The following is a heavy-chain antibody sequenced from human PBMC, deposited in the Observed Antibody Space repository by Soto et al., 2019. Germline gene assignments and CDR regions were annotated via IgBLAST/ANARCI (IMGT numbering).Heavy chain of an antibody. V-gene: IGHV3-33*01. CDR2: IWYDGSNK. J-gene: IGHJ6*02. Sequence: QVQLVESGGGVVQPGRSLRLSCAASGFTFSSYGMHWVRQAPGKGLEWVAVIWYDGSNKYYADSVKGRFTISRDNSKNTLYLQMNSLRAEDKAVYYCARERATQSYYYYYGMDVWGQGTTVTVSS. CDR3: ARERATQSYYYYYGMDV. CDR1: GFTFSSYG.